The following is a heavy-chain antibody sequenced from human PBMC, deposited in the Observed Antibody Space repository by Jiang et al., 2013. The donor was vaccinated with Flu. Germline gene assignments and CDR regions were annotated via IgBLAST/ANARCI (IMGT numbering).Heavy chain of an antibody. CDR3: ARDRGDILTGPWFDP. J-gene: IGHJ5*02. CDR2: IYTSGST. V-gene: IGHV4-61*02. D-gene: IGHD3-9*01. Sequence: GSGLVKPSQTLSRTCTVSGGSISSGSYYWSWIRQPAGKGLEWIGRIYTSGSTNYNPSLKSRVTISVDTSKNQFSLKLSSVTAADTAVYYCARDRGDILTGPWFDPWGQGTLVTVSS. CDR1: GGSISSGSYY.